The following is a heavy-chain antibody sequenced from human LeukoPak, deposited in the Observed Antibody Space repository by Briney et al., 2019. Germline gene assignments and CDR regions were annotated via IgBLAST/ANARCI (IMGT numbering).Heavy chain of an antibody. CDR2: IYYSGST. Sequence: LETLSLTCTVSGGSISSSSYYWGWIRQPPGKGLEWIGSIYYSGSTYYNPSLKSRVTISVDTSKNQFSLKLSSVTAADTAVYYCARGGYSSSSSWFDPWGQGTLVTVSS. D-gene: IGHD6-6*01. CDR3: ARGGYSSSSSWFDP. J-gene: IGHJ5*02. CDR1: GGSISSSSYY. V-gene: IGHV4-39*07.